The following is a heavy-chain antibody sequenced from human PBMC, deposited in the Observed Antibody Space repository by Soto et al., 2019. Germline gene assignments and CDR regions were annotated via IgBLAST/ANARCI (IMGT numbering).Heavy chain of an antibody. CDR1: GFTFSSYA. V-gene: IGHV3-23*01. CDR3: AKGGLWVRGVYNWFDP. CDR2: ISGSGGST. D-gene: IGHD3-10*01. Sequence: GGSLRLSCAASGFTFSSYAMSWVRQAPGKGLEWVSAISGSGGSTYYADSAKGRFTISRDNSKNTLYLQMNSLRAEDTAVYYCAKGGLWVRGVYNWFDPWGQGTLVTVSS. J-gene: IGHJ5*02.